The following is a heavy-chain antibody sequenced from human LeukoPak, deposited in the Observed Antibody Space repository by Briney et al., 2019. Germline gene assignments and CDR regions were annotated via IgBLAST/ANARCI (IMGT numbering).Heavy chain of an antibody. J-gene: IGHJ5*02. CDR3: ARDSS. V-gene: IGHV4-34*01. Sequence: SETLSLTCAVYGGSFSGYYWSWIRQPPGKGLEWIGEINHSGSTNYNPSLKSRVTVSVDTSKNQFSLKLSSVTAADTAVYYCARDSSWGQGTLVTVSS. CDR2: INHSGST. CDR1: GGSFSGYY.